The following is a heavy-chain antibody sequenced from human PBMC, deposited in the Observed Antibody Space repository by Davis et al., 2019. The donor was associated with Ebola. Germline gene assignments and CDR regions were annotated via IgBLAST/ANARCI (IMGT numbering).Heavy chain of an antibody. J-gene: IGHJ6*02. CDR2: ISYDGSNK. CDR1: GFTFSSYG. CDR3: VKGATVTTTKAYYYYGMDV. Sequence: PGGSLRLSCAASGFTFSSYGMHWVRQAPGKGLEWVAVISYDGSNKYYADSVKGRFTISRDNSKNTLYLQMSSLRAEDTAVYYCVKGATVTTTKAYYYYGMDVWGQGTRVTVSS. V-gene: IGHV3-30*18. D-gene: IGHD4-11*01.